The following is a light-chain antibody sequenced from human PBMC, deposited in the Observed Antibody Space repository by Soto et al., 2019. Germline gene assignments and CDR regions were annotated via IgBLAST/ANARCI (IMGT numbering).Light chain of an antibody. V-gene: IGKV3-20*01. CDR2: GAS. J-gene: IGKJ4*01. CDR3: QQYDDSPLT. CDR1: QSVSSIY. Sequence: DIVLTQSPGTLSLSPGERATLSCRASQSVSSIYLAWYQQKPGQAPRLLIYGASNRATGVPDRFSGGGSATDFTLTISRLEPEDFAVYYCQQYDDSPLTLGGGTKVEIK.